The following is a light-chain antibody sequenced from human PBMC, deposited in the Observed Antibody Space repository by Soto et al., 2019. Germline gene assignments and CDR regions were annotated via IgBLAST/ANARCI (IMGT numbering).Light chain of an antibody. CDR2: GAS. CDR1: QSVYNN. Sequence: EIVMTQSPATLSVSPGERATLSCRASQSVYNNFAWYQQKPGQAPRLLIYGASTRATGIPARFSGSGSGTEFTLTISSLQSEDFAVYFCQQYNNWPPFTFGPGTKVDI. J-gene: IGKJ3*01. V-gene: IGKV3-15*01. CDR3: QQYNNWPPFT.